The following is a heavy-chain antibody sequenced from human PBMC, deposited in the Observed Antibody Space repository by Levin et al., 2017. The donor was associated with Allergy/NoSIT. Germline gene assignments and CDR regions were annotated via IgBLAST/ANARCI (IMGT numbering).Heavy chain of an antibody. CDR2: ISSSSSYI. Sequence: LSLTCAASGFTFSSYSMNWVRQAPGKGLEWVSSISSSSSYIYYADSVKGRFTISRDNAKNSLYLQMNSLRAEDTAVYYCARGGDSSSWYGNWFDPWGQGTLVTVSS. CDR3: ARGGDSSSWYGNWFDP. CDR1: GFTFSSYS. D-gene: IGHD6-13*01. V-gene: IGHV3-21*01. J-gene: IGHJ5*02.